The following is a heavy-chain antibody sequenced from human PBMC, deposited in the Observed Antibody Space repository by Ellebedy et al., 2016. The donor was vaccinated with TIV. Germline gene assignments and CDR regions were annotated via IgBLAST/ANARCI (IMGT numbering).Heavy chain of an antibody. J-gene: IGHJ4*02. CDR3: ARTYVSGSSTFDS. CDR1: GFRFSRSFSNYA. CDR2: ISYDGSKR. Sequence: GESLKISXAASGFRFSRSFSNYAMHWVRQAPGKGLQWVALISYDGSKRYYADSVKGRFTISRDNSKNTLYLQMNSLRADDTAVYYCARTYVSGSSTFDSWGQGTLVTVSS. V-gene: IGHV3-30-3*01. D-gene: IGHD6-13*01.